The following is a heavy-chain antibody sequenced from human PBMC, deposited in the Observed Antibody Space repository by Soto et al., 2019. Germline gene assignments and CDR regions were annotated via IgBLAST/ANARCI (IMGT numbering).Heavy chain of an antibody. CDR3: AREGANWDLTD. V-gene: IGHV1-3*01. D-gene: IGHD1-26*01. CDR2: INSGMGDT. CDR1: GYPFPNYI. J-gene: IGHJ4*02. Sequence: QVQLVQSGAEVKKPGASVKVSCKGSGYPFPNYILHWVRQAPGQSLEWMGWINSGMGDTHYSQMFQDRVTFTTDKAATSVYLEVSSLRSQDTGVYYCAREGANWDLTDWGQGTLVTVSS.